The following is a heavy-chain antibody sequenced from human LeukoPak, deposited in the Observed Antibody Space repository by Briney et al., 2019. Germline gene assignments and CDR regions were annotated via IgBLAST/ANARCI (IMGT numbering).Heavy chain of an antibody. Sequence: PGGSLRLSCAASGFTFSSYWMSWVRQAPGKGLEWVSYISSSGSPIYYADSVKGRFTISRDNAKNSLYLQMNSLRAEDTAVYYCARGPSVGSGWSPDYWGQGTLVTVSS. CDR2: ISSSGSPI. CDR3: ARGPSVGSGWSPDY. D-gene: IGHD6-19*01. J-gene: IGHJ4*02. V-gene: IGHV3-48*04. CDR1: GFTFSSYW.